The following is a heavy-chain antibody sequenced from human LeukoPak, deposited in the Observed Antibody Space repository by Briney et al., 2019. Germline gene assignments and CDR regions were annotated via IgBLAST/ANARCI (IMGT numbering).Heavy chain of an antibody. CDR2: IYYSGST. V-gene: IGHV4-59*12. CDR1: GGSISSYY. CDR3: ARVIKTYYYYMDV. J-gene: IGHJ6*03. Sequence: PSETLSLTCTVSGGSISSYYWSWIRQPPGKGLEWIGYIYYSGSTYYNPSLKSRVTISVDTSKNQFSLKLSSVTAADTAVYYCARVIKTYYYYMDVWGKGTTVTVSS. D-gene: IGHD2/OR15-2a*01.